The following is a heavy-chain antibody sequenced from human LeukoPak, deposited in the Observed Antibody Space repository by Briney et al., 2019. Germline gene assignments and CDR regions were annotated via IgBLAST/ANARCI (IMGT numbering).Heavy chain of an antibody. D-gene: IGHD2-15*01. CDR3: ASNVDSGVDV. V-gene: IGHV3-7*03. J-gene: IGHJ3*01. CDR1: GFTFSTYW. CDR2: INHDGSQK. Sequence: GGSLRLSCAASGFTFSTYWMNWVRQAPGKGLEWVANINHDGSQKYYVDSVKGRFTISRDDSKNSLSLQMNGLKTEDTAMYYCASNVDSGVDVWGQGKMVTVSS.